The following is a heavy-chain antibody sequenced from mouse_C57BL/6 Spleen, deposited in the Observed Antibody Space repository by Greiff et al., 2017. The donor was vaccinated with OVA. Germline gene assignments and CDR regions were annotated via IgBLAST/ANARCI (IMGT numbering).Heavy chain of an antibody. CDR1: GYTFTDYE. Sequence: QVQLKESGAELVRPGASVTLSCKASGYTFTDYEMHWVKQTPVHGLEWIGAIDPETGGTAYNQKFKGKAILTADKSSSTAYMELRSLTSEDSAVYYCTRGGDYWGQGTSVTVSS. CDR3: TRGGDY. V-gene: IGHV1-15*01. CDR2: IDPETGGT. J-gene: IGHJ4*01.